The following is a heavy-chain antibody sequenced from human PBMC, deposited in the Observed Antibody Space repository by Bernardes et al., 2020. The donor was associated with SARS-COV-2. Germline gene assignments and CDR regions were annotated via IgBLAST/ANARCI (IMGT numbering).Heavy chain of an antibody. V-gene: IGHV3-66*02. D-gene: IGHD6-13*01. CDR2: IYSGGST. J-gene: IGHJ6*02. CDR1: GFTVSSNY. Sequence: GGSLRLSRAASGFTVSSNYMSWVRQAPGKGLEWVSVIYSGGSTYYADSVKGRFTISRDNSKNTLYLQMNSLRAEDTAVYYCARGKAAAGTGGVYYYGMDVWGQGTTVTVSS. CDR3: ARGKAAAGTGGVYYYGMDV.